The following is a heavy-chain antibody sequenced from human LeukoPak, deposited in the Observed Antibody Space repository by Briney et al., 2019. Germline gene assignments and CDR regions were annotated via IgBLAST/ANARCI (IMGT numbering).Heavy chain of an antibody. J-gene: IGHJ6*02. CDR3: ASTYYDILTGYQTFYGMDV. D-gene: IGHD3-9*01. Sequence: SETLSLTCTVSGGSISSYYWSWIRQPPGKGLEWIGCIYYSGSTNYNPSLKSRVTISVDTSKNQFSLKLSSVTAADTAVYYCASTYYDILTGYQTFYGMDVWGQGTTVTVSS. V-gene: IGHV4-59*08. CDR1: GGSISSYY. CDR2: IYYSGST.